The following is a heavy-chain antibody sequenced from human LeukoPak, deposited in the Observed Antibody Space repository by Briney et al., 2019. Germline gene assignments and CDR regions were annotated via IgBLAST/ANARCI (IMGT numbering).Heavy chain of an antibody. Sequence: SETLSLTCSVSGVSISSGSNYWGWIRQPPGKTLEWIGSIYSRGNTYYNPSLKSRVIILIDTAKNHFSLNLSSVTAADTAVYYCARVTGYRIEDYFDYWGQGTLVTVSS. D-gene: IGHD6-13*01. CDR3: ARVTGYRIEDYFDY. CDR1: GVSISSGSNY. J-gene: IGHJ4*02. V-gene: IGHV4-39*07. CDR2: IYSRGNT.